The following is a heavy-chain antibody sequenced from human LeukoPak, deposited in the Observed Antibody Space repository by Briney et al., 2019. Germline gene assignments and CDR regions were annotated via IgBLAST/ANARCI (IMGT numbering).Heavy chain of an antibody. V-gene: IGHV1-69*13. Sequence: GASVKVSCKASGGTFSSYAISWVRQAPGQGLEWMGGIIPIFGTANYAQKFQGRVTITADESTSTAYMELSSLRSEDTAVYYCARSFGTYQYSWFDPWGHGTLVTVSS. CDR1: GGTFSSYA. J-gene: IGHJ5*02. CDR2: IIPIFGTA. D-gene: IGHD1-14*01. CDR3: ARSFGTYQYSWFDP.